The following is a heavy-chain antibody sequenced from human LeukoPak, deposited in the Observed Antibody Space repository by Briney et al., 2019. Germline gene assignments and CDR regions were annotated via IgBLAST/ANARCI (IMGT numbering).Heavy chain of an antibody. J-gene: IGHJ3*02. CDR3: ARPLDCNYGGTAFDI. CDR2: IYASGSI. Sequence: SETLSLTCTVSGGSISSCYWSWIRQPAGKGLEWIGRIYASGSINYNPSLKSRVTMSVDTSKNQLSLKLTSVTAADTAVYYCARPLDCNYGGTAFDIWGQGTMVTVSS. CDR1: GGSISSCY. D-gene: IGHD4-23*01. V-gene: IGHV4-4*07.